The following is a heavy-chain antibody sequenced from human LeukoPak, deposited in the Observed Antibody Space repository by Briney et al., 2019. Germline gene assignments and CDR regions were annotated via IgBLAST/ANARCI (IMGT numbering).Heavy chain of an antibody. J-gene: IGHJ6*02. CDR1: GFTFRDYA. Sequence: GGSLRLSCAASGFTFRDYAMHWVRQAPGKGLEWVALISYDGKYQFYADSVKGRFTISRDDSKNTLYVQMNSLRAEDTALYYCARDGTLLGSDSNYYYGMDVWGQGTTVTVS. CDR2: ISYDGKYQ. CDR3: ARDGTLLGSDSNYYYGMDV. D-gene: IGHD2-21*02. V-gene: IGHV3-30*04.